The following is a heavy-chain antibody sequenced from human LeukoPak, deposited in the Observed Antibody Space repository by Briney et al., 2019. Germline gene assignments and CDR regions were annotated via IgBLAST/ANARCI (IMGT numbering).Heavy chain of an antibody. CDR1: GGSISSSSYY. D-gene: IGHD1-26*01. Sequence: SETLSLTCTVSGGSISSSSYYWSWIRQPPGKGLEWIGEINHSGSTNYNPSLKSRVTISVDTSKNQFSLKLSSVTAADTAVYYCATAQWELKSFDYWGQGTLVTVSS. J-gene: IGHJ4*02. CDR3: ATAQWELKSFDY. V-gene: IGHV4-39*07. CDR2: INHSGST.